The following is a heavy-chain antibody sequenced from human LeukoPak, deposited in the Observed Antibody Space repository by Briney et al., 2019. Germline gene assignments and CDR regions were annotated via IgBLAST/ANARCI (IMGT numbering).Heavy chain of an antibody. J-gene: IGHJ4*02. CDR3: AKGPGYYDFWSGLPYYFDY. V-gene: IGHV3-9*01. Sequence: SLRLSCAASGFTFDDYAMHWVRQAPGKGLEWVSGISWNSGSIGYADSVKGRFTISRDNAKNSLYLQMNSLRAEDTALYYCAKGPGYYDFWSGLPYYFDYWGQGTLVTVSS. D-gene: IGHD3-3*01. CDR1: GFTFDDYA. CDR2: ISWNSGSI.